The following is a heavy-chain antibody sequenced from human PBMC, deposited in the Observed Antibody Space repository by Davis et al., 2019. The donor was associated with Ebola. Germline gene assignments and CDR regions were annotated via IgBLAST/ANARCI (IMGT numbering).Heavy chain of an antibody. D-gene: IGHD4-17*01. V-gene: IGHV1-2*06. Sequence: AASVKVSCKASGYTFTSYYMHWVRQAAGQGLEWMGRINPYNGGTNYAQKFQGRVTMTRDTSISTAYMELSSLRSDDTAVYYCASGTTVTTGFDNWGQGTLVTVSS. CDR3: ASGTTVTTGFDN. J-gene: IGHJ4*02. CDR2: INPYNGGT. CDR1: GYTFTSYY.